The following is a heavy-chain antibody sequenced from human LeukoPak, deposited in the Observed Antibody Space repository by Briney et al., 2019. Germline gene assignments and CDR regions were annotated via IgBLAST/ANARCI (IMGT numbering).Heavy chain of an antibody. CDR2: ISYDGSNK. CDR3: AKAHYDSSGYSEDY. D-gene: IGHD3-22*01. V-gene: IGHV3-30*18. Sequence: PGGSLRLSCAASGFTFSSYGMHWVRQAPGKGLEWVAVISYDGSNKYYADSVKGRFTISRDNSKNTLYLQMNSLRAEDTAVYYCAKAHYDSSGYSEDYWGQGTLVTVSS. J-gene: IGHJ4*02. CDR1: GFTFSSYG.